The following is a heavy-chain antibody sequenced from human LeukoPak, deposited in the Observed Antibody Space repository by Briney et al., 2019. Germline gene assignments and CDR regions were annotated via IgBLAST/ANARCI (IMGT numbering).Heavy chain of an antibody. V-gene: IGHV4-4*07. D-gene: IGHD4-23*01. Sequence: SESLALTCTASGGSISSYYWSWVRQPAGKGLEWIWRIYSSGSTNYNPSPESRVTMSVDTSKTQFSLKLSSVAAANPAVNYCARERPVTHNWFDPWGQRTLVTVSS. J-gene: IGHJ5*02. CDR2: IYSSGST. CDR3: ARERPVTHNWFDP. CDR1: GGSISSYY.